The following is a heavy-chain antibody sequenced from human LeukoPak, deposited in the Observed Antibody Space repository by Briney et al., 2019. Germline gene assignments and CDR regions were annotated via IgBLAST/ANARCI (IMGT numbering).Heavy chain of an antibody. V-gene: IGHV4-61*02. J-gene: IGHJ6*03. Sequence: SETLSLTCTVSGGSISSGSYCWSWLRPRAGKGLDWIGRIYTSGSTNYNLSLKSRVTMSVDTSKNQFSLKLSSVTAADTAVYYCAREGTAGRYFDWLSLDYYYMDVWGKGTTVTISS. CDR1: GGSISSGSYC. D-gene: IGHD3-9*01. CDR3: AREGTAGRYFDWLSLDYYYMDV. CDR2: IYTSGST.